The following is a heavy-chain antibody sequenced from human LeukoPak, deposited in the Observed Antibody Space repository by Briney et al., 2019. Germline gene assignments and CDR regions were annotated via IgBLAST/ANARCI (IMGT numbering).Heavy chain of an antibody. Sequence: GGSLRLSCAASGFTFSSYAMSWVRQAPGKGLEWVANIKQDGSEKYYVDSVKGRFTISRDNAKNSLYLQMNSLRAEDTAVYYCARRQWEPRHLRYYFDYWGQGTLVTVSS. CDR2: IKQDGSEK. J-gene: IGHJ4*02. V-gene: IGHV3-7*05. D-gene: IGHD1-26*01. CDR1: GFTFSSYA. CDR3: ARRQWEPRHLRYYFDY.